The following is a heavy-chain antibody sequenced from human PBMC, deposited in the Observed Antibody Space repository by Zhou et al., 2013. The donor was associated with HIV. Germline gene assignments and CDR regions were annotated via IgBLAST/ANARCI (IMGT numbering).Heavy chain of an antibody. D-gene: IGHD2-15*01. V-gene: IGHV1-46*01. CDR2: INPSGGSI. J-gene: IGHJ5*02. CDR3: ARGGRGFCSGGTCYSGGNWFDP. Sequence: QVQLVQSGAEVKKPGASVKVSCKTSGYTFTSYYMHWVRQAPGQGLEWMGIINPSGGSINYAQKFQGRVTMTRDTSTSTVYMEMSRLRSEDTAVYYCARGGRGFCSGGTCYSGGNWFDPWGQGTLVIVSS. CDR1: GYTFTSYY.